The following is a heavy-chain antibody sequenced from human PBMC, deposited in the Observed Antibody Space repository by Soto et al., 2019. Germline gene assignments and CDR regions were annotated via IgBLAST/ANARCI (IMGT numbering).Heavy chain of an antibody. Sequence: GGSLRLSCAVSGSTFSNDWMHWVRQAPGKGLVWVSQINSDGSSTNYADFVKGRFTIARDDAKNTVYLRMNSLRAEDMAVYYCARDRSYSLDVWGQGPRGTVS. CDR2: INSDGSST. V-gene: IGHV3-74*01. CDR3: ARDRSYSLDV. J-gene: IGHJ6*02. CDR1: GSTFSNDW.